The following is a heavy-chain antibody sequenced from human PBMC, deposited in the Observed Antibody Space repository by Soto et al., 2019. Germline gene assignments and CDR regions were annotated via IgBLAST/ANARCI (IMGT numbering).Heavy chain of an antibody. J-gene: IGHJ6*01. Sequence: QVTLKESGPVLVKPTETLTLTCTVSGFSLSNARMGVSWIRQPPGKALEWLAHIFSNDEKSYSTSLKSRLTLSKDTPKSQVGLTKTNMDPMDTATYYCARFTTPYNWGNLGYYGMDVWGQGTTVTVSS. CDR1: GFSLSNARMG. CDR2: IFSNDEK. V-gene: IGHV2-26*01. D-gene: IGHD7-27*01. CDR3: ARFTTPYNWGNLGYYGMDV.